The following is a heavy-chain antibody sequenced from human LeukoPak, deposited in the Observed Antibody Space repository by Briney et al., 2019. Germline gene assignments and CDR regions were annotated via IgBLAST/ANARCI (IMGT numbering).Heavy chain of an antibody. CDR3: ARQPLWEPRAYYYFDY. CDR1: GFTFSSYW. V-gene: IGHV3-7*01. D-gene: IGHD1-26*01. Sequence: PGGSLRLPCAASGFTFSSYWMSWVRQAPGKGLEWVANIKQDGSEKYYVDSVKGRFTISRDNAKNSLYLQMNSLRAEDTAVYYCARQPLWEPRAYYYFDYWGQGTLVTVSS. J-gene: IGHJ4*02. CDR2: IKQDGSEK.